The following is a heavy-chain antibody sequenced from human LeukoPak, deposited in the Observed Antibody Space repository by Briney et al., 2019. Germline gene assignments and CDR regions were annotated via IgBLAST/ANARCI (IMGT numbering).Heavy chain of an antibody. J-gene: IGHJ5*02. CDR3: AREQVVVVPAAGFDP. Sequence: GGSLRLSCAASGFTFSSYSMNWVRQAPGKGLEWVSYISSSSSTIYYADSVKGRFTLSRDNAKNSLYLHMNSLRAEDTAVYYCAREQVVVVPAAGFDPWGLGTLVTVSS. V-gene: IGHV3-48*01. CDR1: GFTFSSYS. CDR2: ISSSSSTI. D-gene: IGHD2-2*01.